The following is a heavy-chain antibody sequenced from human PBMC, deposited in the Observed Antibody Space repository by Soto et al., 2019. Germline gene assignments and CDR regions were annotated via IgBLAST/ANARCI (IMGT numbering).Heavy chain of an antibody. CDR2: IDWDDDK. CDR1: GFSLSTSGMC. D-gene: IGHD2-21*01. J-gene: IGHJ6*02. Sequence: GSGPTLVNPTQTLTLTCTFSGFSLSTSGMCVSWIRQPPGKALEWLALIDWDDDKYYSTSLKTRLTISKDTSKNQVVLTMANMDPVDTATYYCARILACPNSAISGMDVWGQGTTVTVSS. V-gene: IGHV2-70*01. CDR3: ARILACPNSAISGMDV.